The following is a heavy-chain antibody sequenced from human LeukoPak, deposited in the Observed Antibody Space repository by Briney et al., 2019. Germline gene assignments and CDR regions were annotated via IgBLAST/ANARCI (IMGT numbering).Heavy chain of an antibody. J-gene: IGHJ4*02. Sequence: GGSLRLSCAASGFTFSSYGMHWVRQAPGKGLEWVAVIWYDGSNKYYADSVKGRFTIPRDNSKNTLYLQMNSLRAEDTAVYYCATASYCSGGSCYLLIDYWGQGTLVTVSS. CDR2: IWYDGSNK. CDR3: ATASYCSGGSCYLLIDY. V-gene: IGHV3-33*01. CDR1: GFTFSSYG. D-gene: IGHD2-15*01.